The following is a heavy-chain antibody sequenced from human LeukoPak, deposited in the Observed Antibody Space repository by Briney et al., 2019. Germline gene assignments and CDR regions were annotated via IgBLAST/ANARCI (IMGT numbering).Heavy chain of an antibody. CDR2: IKQDESET. D-gene: IGHD1-1*01. Sequence: PGGSLRLSCVASGFTFSSCCMIWVRQAPGKGLEWLANIKQDESETHYVDSVKGRFAISRDNAKNSVYLHMSSLRVEDTAVYYCARSPSLERAFDIWGQGTMVTVSS. J-gene: IGHJ3*02. CDR3: ARSPSLERAFDI. V-gene: IGHV3-7*01. CDR1: GFTFSSCC.